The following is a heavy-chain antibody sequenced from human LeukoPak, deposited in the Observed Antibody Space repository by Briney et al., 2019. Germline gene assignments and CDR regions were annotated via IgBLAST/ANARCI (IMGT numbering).Heavy chain of an antibody. V-gene: IGHV4-61*02. J-gene: IGHJ3*02. Sequence: SETLSLTCTVSGGSISNGSYYWSWIRRPAGKGLEWIGRIFTSGSTDYNPSLKSRVTISIDTSKNQFSLKLSSVTAADTAVYYCARAVSGYAFDIWGQGTMVTVSS. CDR2: IFTSGST. CDR3: ARAVSGYAFDI. CDR1: GGSISNGSYY. D-gene: IGHD6-25*01.